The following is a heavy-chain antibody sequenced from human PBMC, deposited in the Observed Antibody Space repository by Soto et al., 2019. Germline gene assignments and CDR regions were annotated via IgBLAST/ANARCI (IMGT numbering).Heavy chain of an antibody. CDR1: GGTFSSYA. D-gene: IGHD6-6*01. CDR2: IIPIFGTA. J-gene: IGHJ6*02. V-gene: IGHV1-69*01. Sequence: QVQLVQSGAEVKKPGSSVKVSCKASGGTFSSYAISWVRQAPGQGLEWMGGIIPIFGTANYAQKFQGRVTITADESTSTAYMELSSLRSEDTAVYYCARGGSSSPYHYYNGMDVWGQGTTVTVSS. CDR3: ARGGSSSPYHYYNGMDV.